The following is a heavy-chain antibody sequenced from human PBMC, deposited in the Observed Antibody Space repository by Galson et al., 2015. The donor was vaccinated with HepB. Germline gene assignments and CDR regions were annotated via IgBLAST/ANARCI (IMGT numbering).Heavy chain of an antibody. CDR3: TRDRVPSGDAYYYAMDV. V-gene: IGHV3-23*01. CDR2: ITAGGDVI. J-gene: IGHJ6*02. D-gene: IGHD3-10*01. Sequence: SLRLSCAASEVTFGTFAMTWVRQSAGKGLEWVSTITAGGDVIDYAESVKGRFTLSRDNSKNTLFLQMSSLRHEDTAVYYCTRDRVPSGDAYYYAMDVWGQGTTVTVS. CDR1: EVTFGTFA.